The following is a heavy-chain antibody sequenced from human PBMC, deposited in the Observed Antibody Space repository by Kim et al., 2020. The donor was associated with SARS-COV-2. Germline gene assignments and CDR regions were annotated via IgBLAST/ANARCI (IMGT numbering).Heavy chain of an antibody. CDR3: SKGAILTGYLFDY. CDR1: GFAFSTYA. D-gene: IGHD3-9*01. V-gene: IGHV3-23*01. Sequence: AGSLRLSCAASGFAFSTYAMSWVRQAPGKGLEWVSAISGSGSNSYYADAVKGRFTISRDNSKNTHYLQMNSLRAEETAVYYCSKGAILTGYLFDYWGQGTLVTVSS. J-gene: IGHJ4*02. CDR2: ISGSGSNS.